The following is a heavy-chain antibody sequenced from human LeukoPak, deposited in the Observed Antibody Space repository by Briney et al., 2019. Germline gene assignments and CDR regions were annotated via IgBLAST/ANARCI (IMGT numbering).Heavy chain of an antibody. CDR3: ARNYGSGSSVVGY. CDR2: ISSSSSYI. J-gene: IGHJ4*02. V-gene: IGHV3-21*01. Sequence: KAGGSLRLSCAASGFTFSSYSMNWVRQAPGKGLEWVSSISSSSSYIYYADSVKGRFTISRDNAKNSLYLQMNSLRAEDTAVYYSARNYGSGSSVVGYWGQGTPVTVSS. D-gene: IGHD3-10*01. CDR1: GFTFSSYS.